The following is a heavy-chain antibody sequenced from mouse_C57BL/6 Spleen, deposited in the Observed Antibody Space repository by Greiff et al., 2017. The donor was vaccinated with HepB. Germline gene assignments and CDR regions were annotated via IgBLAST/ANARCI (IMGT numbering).Heavy chain of an antibody. CDR2: INPNNGGT. Sequence: EVQLQQSGPELVKPGASVKIPCKASGYTFTDYNMDWVKQSHGKSLEWIGDINPNNGGTIYNQKFKGKATLTVDKSSSTAYMELRSLTSEDTAVYYCARPGKINYYGSSWGDYYAMDYWGQGTSVTVSS. CDR3: ARPGKINYYGSSWGDYYAMDY. J-gene: IGHJ4*01. CDR1: GYTFTDYN. D-gene: IGHD1-1*01. V-gene: IGHV1-18*01.